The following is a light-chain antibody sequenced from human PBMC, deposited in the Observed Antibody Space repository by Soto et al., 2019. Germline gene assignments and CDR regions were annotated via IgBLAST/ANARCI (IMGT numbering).Light chain of an antibody. CDR1: SSNIGSNI. CDR3: ATCDDSLNGLWV. CDR2: INS. Sequence: QSVLTQPPSASGTPGQRVTISCSGSSSNIGSNIVNWYQQLPGTAPKLLIYINSQRPSGVPDRFSGSKSGTSASLAISGLQSEDEADYYCATCDDSLNGLWVFGGGTKLTVL. J-gene: IGLJ3*02. V-gene: IGLV1-44*01.